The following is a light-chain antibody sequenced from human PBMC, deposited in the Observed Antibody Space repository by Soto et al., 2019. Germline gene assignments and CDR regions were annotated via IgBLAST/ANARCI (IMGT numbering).Light chain of an antibody. Sequence: DIQMTQSPSSLSASVGDRVTITCRASQSISSYLHWYQQKPGKAPKLRIYAASSLQSGVPSRFSGSVSGTDFTLTISSLQPEDFATYYCQRSFSTPLTFGGGTKVEIK. CDR3: QRSFSTPLT. CDR2: AAS. CDR1: QSISSY. J-gene: IGKJ4*01. V-gene: IGKV1-39*01.